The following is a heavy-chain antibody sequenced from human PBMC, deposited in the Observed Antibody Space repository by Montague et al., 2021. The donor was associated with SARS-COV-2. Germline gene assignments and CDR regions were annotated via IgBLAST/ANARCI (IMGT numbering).Heavy chain of an antibody. CDR3: ARAYSGSWAHLDN. Sequence: TLSLTCTVSGGSISSGSYYWSWIRQPAGKGLEWIGRIYTSGTTDYSFSLKSRVTISVDTSKNQFSLKPTSVTAAGTAVYYCARAYSGSWAHLDNWGQGSLVTVSS. CDR2: IYTSGTT. D-gene: IGHD5-12*01. CDR1: GGSISSGSYY. V-gene: IGHV4-61*02. J-gene: IGHJ4*02.